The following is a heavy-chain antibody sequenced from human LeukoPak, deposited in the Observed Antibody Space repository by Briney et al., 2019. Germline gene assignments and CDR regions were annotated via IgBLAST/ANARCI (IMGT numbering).Heavy chain of an antibody. J-gene: IGHJ5*02. CDR1: GGSISSYY. V-gene: IGHV4-59*08. Sequence: SETLSLTCTVSGGSISSYYWSWIRQPPGKGLEWIGYIYYSGSTNYNPSLKSRVTISVDTSKNQFSLKLSSVTAADTAVYYCARHQWDPYNWFGPWGQGTLVTVSS. CDR2: IYYSGST. D-gene: IGHD1-26*01. CDR3: ARHQWDPYNWFGP.